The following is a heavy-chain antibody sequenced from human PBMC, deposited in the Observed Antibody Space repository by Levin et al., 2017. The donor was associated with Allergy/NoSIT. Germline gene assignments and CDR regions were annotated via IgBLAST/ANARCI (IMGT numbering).Heavy chain of an antibody. D-gene: IGHD6-19*01. V-gene: IGHV3-48*01. CDR1: GFTFSTYS. CDR2: ISTSSSTI. Sequence: GESLKISCAASGFTFSTYSMNWVRQAPGKGLEWVSYISTSSSTIYYVDSEKGRFTISRDNAENALYLQMNSLRAEDTAVYYCARGYSSGRKAFDIWGQGTMVTVSS. CDR3: ARGYSSGRKAFDI. J-gene: IGHJ3*02.